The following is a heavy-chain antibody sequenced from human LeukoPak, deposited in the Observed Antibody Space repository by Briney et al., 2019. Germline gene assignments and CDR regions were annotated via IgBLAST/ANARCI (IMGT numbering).Heavy chain of an antibody. J-gene: IGHJ4*02. D-gene: IGHD1-26*01. CDR1: GFTFSSYW. CDR2: IKQDGSEK. V-gene: IGHV3-7*01. CDR3: ARDPGGSYPYFDY. Sequence: GGSLRLSCAAPGFTFSSYWMSWVRQAPGKGLEWVANIKQDGSEKYYVDSVKGRFTISRDNAKNSLYLQMNSLRAEDTAVYYCARDPGGSYPYFDYWGQGTLVTVSS.